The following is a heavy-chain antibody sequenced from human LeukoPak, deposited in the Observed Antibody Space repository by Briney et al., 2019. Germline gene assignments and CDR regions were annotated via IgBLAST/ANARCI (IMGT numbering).Heavy chain of an antibody. CDR1: GYTFTSYD. CDR3: ARVHVRPIIGAAISTSRFDP. J-gene: IGHJ5*02. D-gene: IGHD3-3*01. Sequence: GASVKVSCKASGYTFTSYDINWVRQATGQGLEWMGWMNPNSGNTGYAQKFQGRVTMTRNTSISTAYMELSSLRSEDTAVYYCARVHVRPIIGAAISTSRFDPWGQGTLVTVSS. V-gene: IGHV1-8*01. CDR2: MNPNSGNT.